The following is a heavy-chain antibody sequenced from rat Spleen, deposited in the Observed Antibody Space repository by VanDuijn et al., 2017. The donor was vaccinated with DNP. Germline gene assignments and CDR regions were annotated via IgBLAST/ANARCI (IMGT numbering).Heavy chain of an antibody. CDR2: INSAGST. CDR1: GYSITSSYR. Sequence: EVQLQESGPGLVKPSQSLSLTCSVTGYSITSSYRWNWIRKFPGNKLEWMGYINSAGSTNYNPSLKSRISITRDTSKNQFFLQVNSVTTEDTATYYCAREGYGYKDYFDYWGQGVMVTVSS. V-gene: IGHV3-3*01. D-gene: IGHD1-4*01. CDR3: AREGYGYKDYFDY. J-gene: IGHJ2*01.